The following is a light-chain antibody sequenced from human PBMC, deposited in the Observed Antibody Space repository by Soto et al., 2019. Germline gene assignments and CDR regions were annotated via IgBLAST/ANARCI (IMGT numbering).Light chain of an antibody. CDR2: EVS. CDR1: SSDVGGYNY. Sequence: QSALTQPASVSGSPGQSITISCTGTSSDVGGYNYVSWYQQHPGKAPKLMIYEVSNRPSGVPDRFSGSKSDTSASLAITGLQSEDEADYYCHAYDSSLDAFVFGTGTKLTVL. V-gene: IGLV2-14*01. CDR3: HAYDSSLDAFV. J-gene: IGLJ1*01.